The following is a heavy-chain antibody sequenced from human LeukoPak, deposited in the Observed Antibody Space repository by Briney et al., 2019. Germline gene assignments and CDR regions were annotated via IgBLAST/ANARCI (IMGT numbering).Heavy chain of an antibody. J-gene: IGHJ4*02. D-gene: IGHD5-12*01. Sequence: GGSLRLSCAASGFTFSSYTMNWVRQAPGKGLEWVSSISGGSTYTFYADSVMGRFTISRDNAKNSLYLHMSSLRAEDTAVYYCARVRDLYRDYWGQGSLVTVSS. CDR2: ISGGSTYT. CDR1: GFTFSSYT. CDR3: ARVRDLYRDY. V-gene: IGHV3-21*01.